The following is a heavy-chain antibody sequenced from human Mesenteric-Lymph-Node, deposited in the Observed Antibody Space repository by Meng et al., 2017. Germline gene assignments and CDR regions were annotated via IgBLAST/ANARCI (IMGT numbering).Heavy chain of an antibody. D-gene: IGHD3-10*01. CDR1: GFTFSSYA. CDR2: ISYDGSNK. CDR3: ARENAHRSYYGSGICA. J-gene: IGHJ5*02. V-gene: IGHV3-30*04. Sequence: VPRVELGVGGVQPGRSLGLSGAASGFTFSSYAMHWVRQAPGKGLEWVAVISYDGSNKYYADSVKGRFTISRDNSKNTLYLQMNSLRAEDTAVYYCARENAHRSYYGSGICAWGQGTLVTVSS.